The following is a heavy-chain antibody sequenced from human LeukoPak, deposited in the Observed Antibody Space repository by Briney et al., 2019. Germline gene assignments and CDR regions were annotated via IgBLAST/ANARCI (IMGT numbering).Heavy chain of an antibody. V-gene: IGHV4-39*07. D-gene: IGHD3-3*01. Sequence: KTSETLSLTCTVSGGSISSSSYYWGWIRQPPGKGLEWIGSIYYSGSTYYNPSLKSRVTIPVDTSKNQFSLKLSSVTAADTAVYYCARETRYYDFWSGYRDGYYYYMDVWGKGTTVTVSS. CDR2: IYYSGST. CDR3: ARETRYYDFWSGYRDGYYYYMDV. CDR1: GGSISSSSYY. J-gene: IGHJ6*03.